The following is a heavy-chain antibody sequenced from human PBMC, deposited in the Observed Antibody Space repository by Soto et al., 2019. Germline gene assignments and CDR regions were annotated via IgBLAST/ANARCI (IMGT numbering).Heavy chain of an antibody. V-gene: IGHV3-49*03. CDR3: AIYSLAYFDWLSDS. J-gene: IGHJ5*01. Sequence: GGSLRLSCSASGFTFGNYAFNWFRQAPGKGLEWVGFIGSTPYGGKTEYAASVKGRFTISRDDSKNIAYLQMNSLKTEDTAVYYCAIYSLAYFDWLSDSWGQGTLVTVSS. CDR1: GFTFGNYA. D-gene: IGHD3-9*01. CDR2: IGSTPYGGKT.